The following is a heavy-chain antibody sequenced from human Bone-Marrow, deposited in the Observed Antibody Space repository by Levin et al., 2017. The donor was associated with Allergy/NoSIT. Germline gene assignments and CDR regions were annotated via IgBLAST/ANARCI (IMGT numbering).Heavy chain of an antibody. CDR2: VYYSGFT. J-gene: IGHJ6*02. Sequence: SETLSLTCSVSGGSISSGDDYWTWIRQSPGTGLEWIGNVYYSGFTYYNPSLKSRVSMSADTSKNQFSLNLRSVTAADTAVYFCARVFFGSGSHHDRGLDVWGQGTTVTVSS. CDR3: ARVFFGSGSHHDRGLDV. CDR1: GGSISSGDDY. D-gene: IGHD3-10*01. V-gene: IGHV4-30-4*08.